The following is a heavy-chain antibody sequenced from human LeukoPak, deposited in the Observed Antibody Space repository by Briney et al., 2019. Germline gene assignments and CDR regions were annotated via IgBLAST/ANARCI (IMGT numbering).Heavy chain of an antibody. J-gene: IGHJ5*02. D-gene: IGHD3-3*01. CDR1: GGTFSSYA. V-gene: IGHV1-69*06. CDR2: IIPIFGTA. CDR3: ARGPYDFWSGYYVNWFDP. Sequence: SVQVSCKASGGTFSSYAISWVRQAPGQGLEWMGSIIPIFGTANYAQKFQGRVTITADKSTSTAYMELSSLRSEDTAVYYCARGPYDFWSGYYVNWFDPWGQGTLVTVSS.